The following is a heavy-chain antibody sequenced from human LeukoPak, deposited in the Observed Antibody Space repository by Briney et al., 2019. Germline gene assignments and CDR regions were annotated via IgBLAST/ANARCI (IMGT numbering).Heavy chain of an antibody. CDR3: ARYLKTAVTTNFDY. Sequence: GGSLRLSCAASGFTFSSYSVYLVRQAPGKGLEWVSSISSSSSYIYYADSVKGRFTISRDNAKNSLYLQMNSLRAEDTAVYYCARYLKTAVTTNFDYWGQGTLVTVSS. CDR1: GFTFSSYS. CDR2: ISSSSSYI. D-gene: IGHD4-17*01. V-gene: IGHV3-21*01. J-gene: IGHJ4*02.